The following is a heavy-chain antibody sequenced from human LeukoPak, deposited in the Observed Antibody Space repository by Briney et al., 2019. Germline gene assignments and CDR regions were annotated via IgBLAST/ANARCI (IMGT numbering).Heavy chain of an antibody. V-gene: IGHV1-18*01. J-gene: IGHJ6*02. CDR3: ARVVLRYFDWFSYGMDV. D-gene: IGHD3-9*01. CDR1: GYTFTSYG. CDR2: ISAYNGNT. Sequence: ASVKVSCKASGYTFTSYGISWVRQAPGQGLEWMGWISAYNGNTNYAQKLQGRVTVTTDTSTSTAYMELRSLRSDDTAVYYCARVVLRYFDWFSYGMDVWGQGTTVTVSS.